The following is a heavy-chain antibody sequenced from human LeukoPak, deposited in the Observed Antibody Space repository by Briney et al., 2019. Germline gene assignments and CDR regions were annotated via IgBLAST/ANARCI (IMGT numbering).Heavy chain of an antibody. CDR3: ASPAVWGNTGWTNSFDP. D-gene: IGHD3-16*01. V-gene: IGHV1-69*05. CDR1: GGTFSIYA. J-gene: IGHJ5*02. CDR2: IIPIFGTA. Sequence: SVKVSCKASGGTFSIYAISCGRQAPGQGLECRGGIIPIFGTANYAQKFQGRVTITRDESTSKAYMELSSLSSADTAVYYCASPAVWGNTGWTNSFDPWGQGTLVTVSS.